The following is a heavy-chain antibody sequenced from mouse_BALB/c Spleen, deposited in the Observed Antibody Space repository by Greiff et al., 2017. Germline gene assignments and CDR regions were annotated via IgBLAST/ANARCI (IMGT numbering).Heavy chain of an antibody. CDR1: GYSITSDYA. J-gene: IGHJ2*01. D-gene: IGHD1-1*01. CDR2: ISYSGST. CDR3: ARSGTTTYFDY. Sequence: EVQLQESGPGLVKPSQSLSLTCTVTGYSITSDYAWNWIRQFPGNKLEWMGYISYSGSTSYNPSLKSRISITRDTSKNQFFLQLNSVTTEDTATYYCARSGTTTYFDYWGQGTTLTVSS. V-gene: IGHV3-2*02.